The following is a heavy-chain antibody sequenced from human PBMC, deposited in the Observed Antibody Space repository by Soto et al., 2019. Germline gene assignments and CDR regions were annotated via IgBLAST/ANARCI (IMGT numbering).Heavy chain of an antibody. CDR1: GFTFSSHA. CDR3: VADVGGRRFGD. J-gene: IGHJ4*02. V-gene: IGHV3-30*03. D-gene: IGHD3-3*01. Sequence: QVQLVESGGGVVQPGGSLRLSCAASGFTFSSHAMHWVRQSPGRGLEWVALISFNGDSKYYADSVKGRFTITRDNFGDMLFLQMNRLRVEDTAMYFCVADVGGRRFGDWGQGTLVTVSS. CDR2: ISFNGDSK.